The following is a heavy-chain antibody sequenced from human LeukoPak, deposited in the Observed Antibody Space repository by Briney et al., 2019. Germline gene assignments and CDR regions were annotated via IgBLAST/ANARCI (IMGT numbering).Heavy chain of an antibody. CDR2: VGGDDTN. D-gene: IGHD2-8*01. CDR1: GFIFSVYA. Sequence: GGSLRLSCVASGFIFSVYAMNWVRQAPGKGLEWVSVVGGDDTNYYIDSAKGRFTISRDNSKNTLSLQMNNLRPEDTAVYYCAKDSWSRNGIYDAFDIWGQGTMVTVSS. J-gene: IGHJ3*02. V-gene: IGHV3-23*01. CDR3: AKDSWSRNGIYDAFDI.